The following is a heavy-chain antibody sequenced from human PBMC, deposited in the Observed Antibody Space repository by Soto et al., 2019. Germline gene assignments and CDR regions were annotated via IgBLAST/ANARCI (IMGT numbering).Heavy chain of an antibody. D-gene: IGHD3-22*01. CDR2: IIPMLGTP. CDR3: AKEKCRYYRSGYYRPDH. V-gene: IGHV1-69*06. Sequence: QVQLVQSGAEVKKPGSSVKVSCKSSGDTFSSYAISWVRQAPGQGLEWMGGIIPMLGTPIYAQKFQDRVTITADKFKRTAYTELSGLRSEVTAVYYCAKEKCRYYRSGYYRPDHWGQGTLVTVSS. CDR1: GDTFSSYA. J-gene: IGHJ4*02.